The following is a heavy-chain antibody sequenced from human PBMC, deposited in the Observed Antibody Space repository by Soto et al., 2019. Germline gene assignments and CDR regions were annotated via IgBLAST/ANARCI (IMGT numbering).Heavy chain of an antibody. CDR2: ISGSGGST. J-gene: IGHJ3*02. D-gene: IGHD3-10*01. V-gene: IGHV3-23*01. CDR3: AKVRITMVRGVWPDAFDI. CDR1: GFTFSSYA. Sequence: EVQLLESGGGLVQPGGSLRLSCAASGFTFSSYAMSWVRQAPGKGLEWVSAISGSGGSTYYADSVKGRFTISRDNSKNTLYLQMNSLRAEDTAVYYCAKVRITMVRGVWPDAFDIWGQGTMVTVSS.